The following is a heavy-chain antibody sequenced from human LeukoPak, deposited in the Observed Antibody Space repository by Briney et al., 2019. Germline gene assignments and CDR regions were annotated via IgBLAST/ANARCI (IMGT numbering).Heavy chain of an antibody. CDR2: INHSGST. CDR3: ARASPQGVDY. Sequence: SETLSLTCAVSGESFSGNFWTWIRQPPGKGLEWIGEINHSGSTNYNPSLKSRVTISVDTFKNQFSLKLSSVTAADTAVYYCARASPQGVDYWGQGTLVTVSS. J-gene: IGHJ4*02. V-gene: IGHV4-34*01. CDR1: GESFSGNF.